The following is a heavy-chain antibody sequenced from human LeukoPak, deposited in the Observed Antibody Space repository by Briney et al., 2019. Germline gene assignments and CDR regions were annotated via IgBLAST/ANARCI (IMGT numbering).Heavy chain of an antibody. J-gene: IGHJ4*02. V-gene: IGHV1-2*06. Sequence: ASVKVSCKASGYTFTGYYMHWVRQAPGQGLEWMGRINPNSGGTNYAQKFQGRVTMTRDTSISTAYMELSRLRSDDTAVYYCARENGYRRGFDYWGRGTLVTVSS. CDR1: GYTFTGYY. CDR2: INPNSGGT. D-gene: IGHD6-13*01. CDR3: ARENGYRRGFDY.